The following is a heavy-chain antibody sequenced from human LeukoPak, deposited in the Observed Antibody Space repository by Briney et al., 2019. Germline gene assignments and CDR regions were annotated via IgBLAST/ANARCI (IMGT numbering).Heavy chain of an antibody. D-gene: IGHD3-22*01. CDR3: ARGYYYDSSGQTLGDC. Sequence: PGGSLRLSCAASGFTFSSYWMHWVRHAPGKGLVWVSRINTDGSSTSYADSVKGRFTISRDNAKNTLYLQMNSLRAEDTAVYYCARGYYYDSSGQTLGDCWGQGTLVTVSS. CDR2: INTDGSST. J-gene: IGHJ4*02. V-gene: IGHV3-74*01. CDR1: GFTFSSYW.